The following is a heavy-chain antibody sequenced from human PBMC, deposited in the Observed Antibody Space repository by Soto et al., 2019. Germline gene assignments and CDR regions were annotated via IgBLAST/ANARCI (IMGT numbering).Heavy chain of an antibody. CDR3: ARVNIVGVPAANYYGMDV. D-gene: IGHD2-2*01. Sequence: PGGSLRLSCAASGFTFSSYSMNWVRQAPGKGLEWVSSISSSSSYIYYADSVKGRFTISRDNAKNSLYLQMNSLRAEDTAVYYCARVNIVGVPAANYYGMDVWGQGTTVTVSS. CDR2: ISSSSSYI. V-gene: IGHV3-21*01. CDR1: GFTFSSYS. J-gene: IGHJ6*02.